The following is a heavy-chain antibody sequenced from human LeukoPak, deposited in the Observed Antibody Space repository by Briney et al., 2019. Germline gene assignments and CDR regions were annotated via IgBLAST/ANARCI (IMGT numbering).Heavy chain of an antibody. D-gene: IGHD2-15*01. J-gene: IGHJ4*02. V-gene: IGHV4-39*01. CDR3: ARGYCSGSSCYWGDY. Sequence: SETLSLTCTVSGGSISSIGYCWGWISQPPGKGLEWVGSVYYSGSTFYNPSPKSRVTTSDVRTKSQFSLKLNSMTAADTAVYYCARGYCSGSSCYWGDYWGQGALVTVSS. CDR1: GGSISSIGYC. CDR2: VYYSGST.